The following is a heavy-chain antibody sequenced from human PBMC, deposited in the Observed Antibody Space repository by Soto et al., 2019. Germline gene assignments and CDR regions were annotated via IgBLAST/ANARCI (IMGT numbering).Heavy chain of an antibody. CDR3: ARVRYSSSWYDYYYGMDV. V-gene: IGHV4-59*01. CDR1: GGSISSYY. Sequence: SETLSLTCTVSGGSISSYYWSWIRQPPGKGLEWIGYIYYSGSTNYNPSLKSRVTISVDTSKNQFSLKLSSVTAADTAVYYCARVRYSSSWYDYYYGMDVWGQGTTVTSP. D-gene: IGHD6-13*01. CDR2: IYYSGST. J-gene: IGHJ6*02.